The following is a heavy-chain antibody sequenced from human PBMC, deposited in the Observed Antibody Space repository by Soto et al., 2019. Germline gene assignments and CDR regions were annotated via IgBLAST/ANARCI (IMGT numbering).Heavy chain of an antibody. J-gene: IGHJ4*02. CDR3: ARSAGRYSSNSLRYCDY. CDR1: GFTFSSFA. CDR2: IRGGGGGT. V-gene: IGHV3-23*01. Sequence: EVHLLESGGDLLQPGGSLRLSCAASGFTFSSFAMSWVRQAPGKGLEWVSAIRGGGGGTYYADSVKGRFTISRDNSKNTLSLQMSSLGAEDTAVYYCARSAGRYSSNSLRYCDYWGQGTLVTVSS. D-gene: IGHD6-19*01.